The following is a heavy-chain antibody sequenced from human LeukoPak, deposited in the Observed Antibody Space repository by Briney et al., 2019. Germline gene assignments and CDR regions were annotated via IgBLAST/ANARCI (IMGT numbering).Heavy chain of an antibody. Sequence: GGSLRLSCAASGFTFSSHSMNWVRQAPGKGLEWVSSISSSSNYIYYADSVKGRFTISRDDAKNSLYLQMNSLRAEDTAVYYCARERAIILFGAFDIWGQGTMVTVSS. V-gene: IGHV3-21*01. CDR2: ISSSSNYI. CDR3: ARERAIILFGAFDI. D-gene: IGHD3-3*01. CDR1: GFTFSSHS. J-gene: IGHJ3*02.